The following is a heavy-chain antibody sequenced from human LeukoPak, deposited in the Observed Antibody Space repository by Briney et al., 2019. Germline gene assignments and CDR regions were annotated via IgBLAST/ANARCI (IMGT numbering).Heavy chain of an antibody. V-gene: IGHV3-15*01. Sequence: GGPLRLSCAASGFTFSNAWMSWVRQAPGKGLEWVGRIKSKTDGGTTDYAAPVKGRFTISRDDSKNTLYLQMNSLKTEDTAVYYCTTDRSDRAFDIWGQGTMVTVSS. J-gene: IGHJ3*02. D-gene: IGHD6-6*01. CDR1: GFTFSNAW. CDR2: IKSKTDGGTT. CDR3: TTDRSDRAFDI.